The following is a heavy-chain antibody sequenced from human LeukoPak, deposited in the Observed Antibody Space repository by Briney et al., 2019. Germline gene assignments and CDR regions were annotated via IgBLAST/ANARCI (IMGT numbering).Heavy chain of an antibody. CDR2: IKQDGSEK. CDR1: GFTFSSYW. V-gene: IGHV3-7*01. CDR3: ARDSNTHYYYYYYMDV. J-gene: IGHJ6*03. D-gene: IGHD2-2*01. Sequence: GGSLRLSCAASGFTFSSYWMSWVRQAPGKGLDWVANIKQDGSEKYCVYSVKGRFTMCRDNAENSLYLQMNSLRAEDTAVYYCARDSNTHYYYYYYMDVWGKGTTVTVSS.